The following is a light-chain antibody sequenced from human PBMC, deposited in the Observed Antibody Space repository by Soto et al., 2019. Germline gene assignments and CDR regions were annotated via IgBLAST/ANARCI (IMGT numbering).Light chain of an antibody. V-gene: IGKV3-20*01. CDR2: VAS. CDR3: QQYGTSPWT. CDR1: QSVSSSY. J-gene: IGKJ1*01. Sequence: EIVLTQSPGTLSLSPGERATLSCRASQSVSSSYLAWYQQKPGQAPRPLIYVASSMATGIPDRFSGSGSGTDFTLTISRLEPEDFAVYYCQQYGTSPWTFGQGTKVEIK.